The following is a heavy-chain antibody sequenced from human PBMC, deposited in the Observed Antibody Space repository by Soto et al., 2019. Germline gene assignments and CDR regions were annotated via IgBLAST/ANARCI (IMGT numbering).Heavy chain of an antibody. J-gene: IGHJ6*02. CDR2: INPNSGGT. V-gene: IGHV1-2*04. CDR1: GYTFTGYY. CDR3: ARGDSGRYYYYYGMDV. D-gene: IGHD3-10*01. Sequence: ASVKVSCKASGYTFTGYYMHWVRQAPGQGLEWMGWINPNSGGTNYAQKFQGWVTMTRDTSISTAYMELSRLRSDDTAVYYCARGDSGRYYYYYGMDVWGQGTTVTSP.